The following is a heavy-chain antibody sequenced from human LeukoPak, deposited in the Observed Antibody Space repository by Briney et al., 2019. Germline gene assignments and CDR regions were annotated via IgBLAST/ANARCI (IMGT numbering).Heavy chain of an antibody. CDR3: AKAVSSSERRTYFDY. Sequence: PGGSLRLSCAASGFTFDDYAMHWVRQAPGKGLEWVSGISWNSGSIGYADSVKGRFTISRDNAKNSLYLQMNSLRAEDTALYYCAKAVSSSERRTYFDYWGQGTLVTVSS. CDR1: GFTFDDYA. V-gene: IGHV3-9*01. D-gene: IGHD6-13*01. J-gene: IGHJ4*02. CDR2: ISWNSGSI.